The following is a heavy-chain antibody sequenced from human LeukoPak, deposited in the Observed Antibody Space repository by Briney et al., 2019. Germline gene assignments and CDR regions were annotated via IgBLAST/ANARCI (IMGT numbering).Heavy chain of an antibody. D-gene: IGHD5-18*01. CDR3: ARRDSYGNYVDY. Sequence: GESLKTSCKGSGYSVNSHWVAWVRQMPGKGLEWMGIIYPGDSDTRYGPSFQGQVTISAAKSISTAYLQWSSLKDSDTAIYYCARRDSYGNYVDYWGQGTLVTVSS. J-gene: IGHJ4*02. CDR2: IYPGDSDT. V-gene: IGHV5-51*01. CDR1: GYSVNSHW.